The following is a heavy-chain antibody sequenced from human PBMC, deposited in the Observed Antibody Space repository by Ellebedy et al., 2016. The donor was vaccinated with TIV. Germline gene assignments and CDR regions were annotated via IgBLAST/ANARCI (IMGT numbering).Heavy chain of an antibody. CDR1: GFTFSNYG. V-gene: IGHV3-7*01. CDR3: ARDKIVGATYFDY. CDR2: IKQDGSEI. J-gene: IGHJ4*02. Sequence: GGPLRLSXTASGFTFSNYGMSWVRQAPGKGLEWVANIKQDGSEIYYVDSVKGRFTISRDNAKNSLYLQMNSLRAEDTAVYYCARDKIVGATYFDYWGQGTLVTVSS. D-gene: IGHD1-26*01.